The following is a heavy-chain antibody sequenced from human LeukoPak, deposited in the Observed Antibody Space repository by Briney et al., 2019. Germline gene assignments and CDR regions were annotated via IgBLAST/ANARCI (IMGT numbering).Heavy chain of an antibody. CDR1: GGSISSYY. J-gene: IGHJ5*02. CDR2: IYYSGST. Sequence: SETLSLTCTVSGGSISSYYWSWIRQPPGKGLEWIGYIYYSGSTNYNPSLKSRVTISVDTSKNQFSLNLSSVTAADTAVYYCATSTVTRVSNWFDPWGQGTLVTVSS. CDR3: ATSTVTRVSNWFDP. D-gene: IGHD4-17*01. V-gene: IGHV4-59*12.